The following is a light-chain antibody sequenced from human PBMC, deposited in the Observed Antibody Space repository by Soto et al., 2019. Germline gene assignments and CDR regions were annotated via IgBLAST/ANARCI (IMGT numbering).Light chain of an antibody. Sequence: HPVLTQSPSASASLGASVKLTCTLSSGHSSYAIAWHQQQPEKGPRYLMKLNSDGSHSKGDGIPDRFSGSSSGAERYLTISSHQAEDEADYYCQTWGTGIHRVFGGGTKLTVL. J-gene: IGLJ2*01. V-gene: IGLV4-69*01. CDR2: LNSDGSH. CDR3: QTWGTGIHRV. CDR1: SGHSSYA.